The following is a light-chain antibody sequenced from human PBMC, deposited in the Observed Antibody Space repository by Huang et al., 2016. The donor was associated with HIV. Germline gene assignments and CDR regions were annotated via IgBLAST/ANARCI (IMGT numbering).Light chain of an antibody. CDR1: QSVSSSY. J-gene: IGKJ1*01. CDR2: GAS. Sequence: EIVLTQSPGTLSLSPGERATLSCRASQSVSSSYLAWYQQKPGQAPRLLIYGASSRATGIPDRFSGSVSGTDFTLTISRREPEDFAVYYCQQYGSSPQTFGQGTKVEIK. V-gene: IGKV3-20*01. CDR3: QQYGSSPQT.